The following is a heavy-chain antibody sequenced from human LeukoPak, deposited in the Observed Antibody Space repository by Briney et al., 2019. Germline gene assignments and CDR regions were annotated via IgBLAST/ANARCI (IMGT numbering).Heavy chain of an antibody. J-gene: IGHJ6*03. D-gene: IGHD6-6*01. CDR3: ARVRYSSSPPYSYYYYMDV. Sequence: SETLSLTCTVSGDSIISNSYYWGWIRQPPGRGLEWIGNIHYSGSTYYNPSLKSRVTISVVTSKNQFSLKLSSVTAADTAVYYCARVRYSSSPPYSYYYYMDVWVKGTTVTVSS. V-gene: IGHV4-39*01. CDR1: GDSIISNSYY. CDR2: IHYSGST.